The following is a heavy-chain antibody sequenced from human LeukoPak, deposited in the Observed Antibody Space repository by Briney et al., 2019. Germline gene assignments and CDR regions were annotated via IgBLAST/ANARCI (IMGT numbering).Heavy chain of an antibody. CDR2: IYTSGST. CDR1: GGSVSSGTYY. CDR3: AREGAARNFDY. D-gene: IGHD6-6*01. Sequence: SETLSLTCTVSGGSVSSGTYYWTWIRQPAGKGLEWIGRIYTSGSTNFNPSLKSRVSISLDTSQNQFSLKVNTVTAADTAVYYCAREGAARNFDYWGQGILVTVSS. J-gene: IGHJ4*02. V-gene: IGHV4-61*02.